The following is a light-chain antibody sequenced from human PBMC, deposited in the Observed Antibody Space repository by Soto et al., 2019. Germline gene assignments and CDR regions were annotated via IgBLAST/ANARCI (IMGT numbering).Light chain of an antibody. CDR3: QHYGSSVFT. V-gene: IGKV3-20*01. Sequence: EIVLTQSPGTLSLSPGGRAALSCRASQSISADYLVWYQQKPGQAPRLLIYGGSSRATGIPDRISGSGSGTDFTLTISRLAPEDVAVYYCQHYGSSVFTFGPGTKVDIK. CDR2: GGS. CDR1: QSISADY. J-gene: IGKJ3*01.